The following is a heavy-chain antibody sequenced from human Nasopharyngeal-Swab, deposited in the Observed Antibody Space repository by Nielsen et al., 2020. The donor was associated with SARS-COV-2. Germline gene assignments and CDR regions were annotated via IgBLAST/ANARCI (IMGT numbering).Heavy chain of an antibody. V-gene: IGHV3-23*01. D-gene: IGHD5-24*01. Sequence: GESLKISCVASGFTFSSYAMSWVRQAPGKGLEWVSAISGSGGSTYYADSVKGRFTISRDNSKNTLYLQMNSLRAEDTAVYYCAKSKGMADAFDIWGQGTMVTVSS. CDR1: GFTFSSYA. CDR2: ISGSGGST. J-gene: IGHJ3*02. CDR3: AKSKGMADAFDI.